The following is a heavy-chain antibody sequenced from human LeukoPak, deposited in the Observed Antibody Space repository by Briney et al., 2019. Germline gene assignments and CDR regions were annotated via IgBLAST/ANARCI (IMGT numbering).Heavy chain of an antibody. CDR3: ARGPPEYDYSSGLGFDFDY. CDR1: GGSISSSSYY. V-gene: IGHV4-39*07. CDR2: IYYSGST. Sequence: PSETLSLTCTVSGGSISSSSYYWGWIRQPPGKGLEWIGSIYYSGSTYYNPSLKSRVTISVDTSKNQFSLKLSSVTAADTAVYYCARGPPEYDYSSGLGFDFDYWGQGTLVTVSS. D-gene: IGHD5-12*01. J-gene: IGHJ4*02.